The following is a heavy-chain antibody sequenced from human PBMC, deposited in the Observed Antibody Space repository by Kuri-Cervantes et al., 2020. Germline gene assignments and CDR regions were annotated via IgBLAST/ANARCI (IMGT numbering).Heavy chain of an antibody. CDR2: ISSSSSYI. J-gene: IGHJ2*01. CDR1: GFTFSSYS. CDR3: ARVGGIAVSGAAGWYFDL. V-gene: IGHV3-21*01. D-gene: IGHD6-19*01. Sequence: GGSLRLSCAASGFTFSSYSMNWVRQAPGKGLEWVSSISSSSSYIYYADSVKGRFTISRDNAKNSLYLQMNSLRAEDTAVYYCARVGGIAVSGAAGWYFDLWGRGTLVTVSS.